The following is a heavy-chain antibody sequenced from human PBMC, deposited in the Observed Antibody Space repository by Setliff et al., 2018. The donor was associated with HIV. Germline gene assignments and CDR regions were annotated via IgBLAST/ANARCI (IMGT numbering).Heavy chain of an antibody. CDR1: GYSISSGYY. Sequence: ASETLSLTCTVSGYSISSGYYWGWIRQPPGKGLEWIGSIYHSGSTYYNPSLKSRVTISVDTSKNQFSLKVRSLTAADTGLYYCARVKSIKTTLVRLWPRFDLWGQGTQVTVS. V-gene: IGHV4-38-2*02. D-gene: IGHD3-10*01. CDR2: IYHSGST. CDR3: ARVKSIKTTLVRLWPRFDL. J-gene: IGHJ5*02.